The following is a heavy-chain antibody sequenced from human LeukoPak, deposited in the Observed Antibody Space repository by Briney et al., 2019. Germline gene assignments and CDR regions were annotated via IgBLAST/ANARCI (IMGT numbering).Heavy chain of an antibody. CDR1: DNSISNYF. J-gene: IGHJ4*02. D-gene: IGHD6-6*01. CDR3: ARIGSSSSYFDY. V-gene: IGHV4-59*12. CDR2: ISYTGNT. Sequence: SETLSLTCTVSDNSISNYFWSWIRQPPGKGLEWIGYISYTGNTNYNPSLKSRITISVDTSRTQFSLKLSSVTAADTAVYYCARIGSSSSYFDYWGQGTLVTVSS.